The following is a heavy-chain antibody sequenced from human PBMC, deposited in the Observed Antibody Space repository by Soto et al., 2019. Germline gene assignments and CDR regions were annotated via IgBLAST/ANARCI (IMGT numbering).Heavy chain of an antibody. Sequence: PGGSLRLSCAASGFTFADYGMRWVRQVPGKGLEGVSGINWNGGSTGYADSVKGRFTISREIAKNSLYLQMNSLRAEDSALYYCASDYDSRGYYTGNFDYWGQGT. V-gene: IGHV3-20*04. CDR3: ASDYDSRGYYTGNFDY. CDR1: GFTFADYG. D-gene: IGHD3-22*01. J-gene: IGHJ4*02. CDR2: INWNGGST.